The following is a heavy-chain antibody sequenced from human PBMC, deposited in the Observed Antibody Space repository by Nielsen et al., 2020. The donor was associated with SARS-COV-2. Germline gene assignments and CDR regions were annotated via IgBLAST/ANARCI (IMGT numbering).Heavy chain of an antibody. CDR2: ISGSGGST. CDR3: AVSSGSYYVHYYYGMDV. J-gene: IGHJ6*02. D-gene: IGHD1-26*01. Sequence: GGSLRLSCAASGFTFSSYEMNWVRQAPGKGLEWVSAISGSGGSTYYADSVKGRFTISRDNSKNTLYLQMNSLRAEDTAVYYCAVSSGSYYVHYYYGMDVWGQGTTVTVSS. CDR1: GFTFSSYE. V-gene: IGHV3-23*01.